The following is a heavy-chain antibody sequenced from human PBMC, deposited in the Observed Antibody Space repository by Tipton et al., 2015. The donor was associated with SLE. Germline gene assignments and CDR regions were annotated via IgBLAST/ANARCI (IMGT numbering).Heavy chain of an antibody. CDR2: INHSGST. D-gene: IGHD2/OR15-2a*01. V-gene: IGHV4-34*01. Sequence: AGLVKPSETLSLTCAVYGGSFSGYYYSWIRQPPGKGLESIGEINHSGSTNYNPSLKSRVTISVDTSKNQFSPKLSSVTAADTAVYYCARGVLQPLNYWGQGTLVTVSS. CDR1: GGSFSGYY. CDR3: ARGVLQPLNY. J-gene: IGHJ4*02.